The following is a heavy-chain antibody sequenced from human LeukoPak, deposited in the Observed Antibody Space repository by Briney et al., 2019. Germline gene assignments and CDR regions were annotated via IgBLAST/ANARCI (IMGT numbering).Heavy chain of an antibody. J-gene: IGHJ5*02. V-gene: IGHV1-46*01. Sequence: ASVKVSCKASGYTFTSYYMHWVRQAPGQGLEWMGIINPSGGSTSYAQKFQGRVTMTRDTSTSTVYTELSSLRSEDTAVYYCAREESDYYDSSGPWFDPWGQGTLVTVSS. CDR2: INPSGGST. CDR3: AREESDYYDSSGPWFDP. D-gene: IGHD3-22*01. CDR1: GYTFTSYY.